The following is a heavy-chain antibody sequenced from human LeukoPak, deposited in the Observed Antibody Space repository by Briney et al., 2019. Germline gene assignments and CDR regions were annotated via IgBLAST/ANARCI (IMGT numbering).Heavy chain of an antibody. V-gene: IGHV4-39*01. CDR2: IYYSGST. CDR1: GYSISSSYY. CDR3: ATQAGTVTTVFDY. J-gene: IGHJ4*02. Sequence: SETLSLTCTVSGYSISSSYYWGWIRPPPGKGLEWIGSIYYSGSTYYNPSLKSRVTISVDTSKNQFSLKLSSVTAADTAVYYCATQAGTVTTVFDYWGQGTLVTVSS. D-gene: IGHD4-11*01.